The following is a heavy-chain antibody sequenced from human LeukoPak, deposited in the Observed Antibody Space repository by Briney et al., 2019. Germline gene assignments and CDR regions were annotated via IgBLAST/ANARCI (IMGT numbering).Heavy chain of an antibody. CDR3: AKGKTLYYDGSTDY. CDR2: ISYDGTNK. D-gene: IGHD3-22*01. CDR1: GFTFSSYG. Sequence: GGSLRLSCAASGFTFSSYGMHWVRQAPGKGLEWVAVISYDGTNKYYADSVKGRFTISRDNSKNTLYLQMSSPRVEDTAVYYCAKGKTLYYDGSTDYWGQGTLVTVSS. J-gene: IGHJ4*02. V-gene: IGHV3-30*18.